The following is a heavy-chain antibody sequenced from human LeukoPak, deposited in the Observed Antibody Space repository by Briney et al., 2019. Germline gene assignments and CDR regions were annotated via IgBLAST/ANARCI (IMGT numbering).Heavy chain of an antibody. J-gene: IGHJ6*03. V-gene: IGHV4-34*01. CDR2: INHSEST. CDR3: ARERRLGIPSYYYMDV. CDR1: GGSFSGYY. D-gene: IGHD3-16*01. Sequence: PSETLSLTCAVYGGSFSGYYWSWIRQPPGKGLEWIGEINHSESTNYNPSLKSRVTISVDTSKNQFSLKLSSVTAADTAVYYCARERRLGIPSYYYMDVWGKGTTVTVSS.